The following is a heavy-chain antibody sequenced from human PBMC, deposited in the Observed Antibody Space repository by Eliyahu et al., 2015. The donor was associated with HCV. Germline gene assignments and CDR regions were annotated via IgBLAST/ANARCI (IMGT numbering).Heavy chain of an antibody. D-gene: IGHD6-19*01. J-gene: IGHJ5*02. CDR1: GFXFSSYW. Sequence: EVQLVESGGGLVQPGGSLRLSCAASGFXFSSYWMSWVRQAPGKGLEWVANIKQDGSEKYYVDSVKGRFTISRDNAKNSLYLQMNSLRAEDTAVYYCARVRIAVAGRFDPWGQGTLVTVSS. CDR2: IKQDGSEK. CDR3: ARVRIAVAGRFDP. V-gene: IGHV3-7*03.